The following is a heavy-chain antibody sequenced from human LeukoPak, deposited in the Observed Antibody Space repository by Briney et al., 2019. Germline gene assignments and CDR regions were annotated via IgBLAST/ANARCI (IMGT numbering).Heavy chain of an antibody. J-gene: IGHJ4*02. Sequence: ASVKVSCKASGYTFTGYYMHWVRQAPGQGLELMGWINPNSGGTNYEQKFQGRVTMTRDTSISTAYMELSRLRSDDTAVYYCARGSDDFWSGYSPSYWGQGTLVTVSS. D-gene: IGHD3-3*01. CDR2: INPNSGGT. CDR1: GYTFTGYY. CDR3: ARGSDDFWSGYSPSY. V-gene: IGHV1-2*02.